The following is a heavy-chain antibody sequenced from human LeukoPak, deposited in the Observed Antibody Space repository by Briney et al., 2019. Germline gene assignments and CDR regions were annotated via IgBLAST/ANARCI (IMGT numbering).Heavy chain of an antibody. Sequence: PGGSLRLSCAASGFTFNAYSMGWVRQAPGKGLVWVSRINSDGSGTSYADSVKGRFTISRDNAKSTLYLQMNSLRAEDTAVYYCARDPEHYDSSGYYTLKDDWGQGTLVTVSS. CDR3: ARDPEHYDSSGYYTLKDD. J-gene: IGHJ4*02. CDR2: INSDGSGT. V-gene: IGHV3-74*01. CDR1: GFTFNAYS. D-gene: IGHD3-22*01.